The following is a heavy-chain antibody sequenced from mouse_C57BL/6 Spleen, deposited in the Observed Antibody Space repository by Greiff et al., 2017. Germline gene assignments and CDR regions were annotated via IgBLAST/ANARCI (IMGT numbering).Heavy chain of an antibody. CDR1: GYTFTSYW. CDR2: IDPSDSET. J-gene: IGHJ2*01. CDR3: ARRTGTTPFDY. Sequence: QVQLQQPGAELVRPGSSVKLSCKASGYTFTSYWMHWVKQRPIQGLEWIGNIDPSDSETHYNQKFKDKATLTVDKSSSTAYLQLSSLTSEDSAVYYCARRTGTTPFDYWGQGTTLTVSS. V-gene: IGHV1-52*01. D-gene: IGHD4-1*01.